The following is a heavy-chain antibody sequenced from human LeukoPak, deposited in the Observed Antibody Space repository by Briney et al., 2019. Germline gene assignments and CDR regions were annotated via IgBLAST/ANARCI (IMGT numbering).Heavy chain of an antibody. CDR3: ARGRGSGWYLH. CDR1: GGSFSGYY. J-gene: IGHJ4*02. Sequence: SETLSLTCAVYGGSFSGYYWSWIRQPPGKGLEWIGEINHSVSTNYNPSLKSRVTISVDTSKNQFSLKLSSVTAADTAVYYCARGRGSGWYLHWGQGTLVTVSS. V-gene: IGHV4-34*01. CDR2: INHSVST. D-gene: IGHD6-19*01.